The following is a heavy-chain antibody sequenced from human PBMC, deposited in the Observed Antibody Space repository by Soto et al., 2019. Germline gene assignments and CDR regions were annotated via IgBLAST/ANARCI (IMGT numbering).Heavy chain of an antibody. J-gene: IGHJ6*02. CDR1: GGSISSSSYY. Sequence: SETLSLTCTVSGGSISSSSYYWGWIRQPPGKGLEWIGSIYYSGSTYYNPSLKSRVTISVDTSKNQFSLKLCSVTAADTAVYYCARQGSIAAERGSRNYYYYGMDVWGQGTTVTVSS. CDR3: ARQGSIAAERGSRNYYYYGMDV. V-gene: IGHV4-39*01. D-gene: IGHD6-25*01. CDR2: IYYSGST.